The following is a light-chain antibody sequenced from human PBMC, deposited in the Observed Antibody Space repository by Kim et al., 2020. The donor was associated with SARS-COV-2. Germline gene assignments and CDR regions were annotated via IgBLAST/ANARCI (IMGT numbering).Light chain of an antibody. CDR1: SSNIGSNT. V-gene: IGLV1-44*01. J-gene: IGLJ3*02. CDR2: SNN. Sequence: PGQRVTISCSGGSSNIGSNTVNWYQQLPGTAPKLLIYSNNQRPSGVPDRFSGSKSGTSASLAISGLQSEDEADYYCAAWDDSLNVVFGGGTQLTVL. CDR3: AAWDDSLNVV.